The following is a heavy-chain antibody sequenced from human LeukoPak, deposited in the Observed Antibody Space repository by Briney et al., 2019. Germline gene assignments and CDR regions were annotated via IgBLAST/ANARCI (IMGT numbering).Heavy chain of an antibody. Sequence: ASVKVSCKASGYTFTSYDINWVRQATGQWLEWMGWMNPNSGNTGYAQKFQGRVTITRNTSISTAYMELSSLRSEDTAVYYCARAKKQLERRKPPGYYYYMDVWGKGTTVTVSS. J-gene: IGHJ6*03. CDR3: ARAKKQLERRKPPGYYYYMDV. CDR1: GYTFTSYD. CDR2: MNPNSGNT. D-gene: IGHD1-1*01. V-gene: IGHV1-8*03.